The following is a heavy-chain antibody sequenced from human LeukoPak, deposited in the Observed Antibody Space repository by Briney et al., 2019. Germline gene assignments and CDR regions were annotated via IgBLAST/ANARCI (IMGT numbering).Heavy chain of an antibody. Sequence: GGSLRLSCAASGFTFSSYWMHWVRQAPGKGLVWVSRINSDGSSTSYADSVKGRFTISRDNAKNTLYLQMNSLRAEDTAVYYCARDKLFGVVMPHKFYGMDVWGQGTTVTVSS. J-gene: IGHJ6*02. D-gene: IGHD3-3*01. CDR3: ARDKLFGVVMPHKFYGMDV. CDR2: INSDGSST. V-gene: IGHV3-74*01. CDR1: GFTFSSYW.